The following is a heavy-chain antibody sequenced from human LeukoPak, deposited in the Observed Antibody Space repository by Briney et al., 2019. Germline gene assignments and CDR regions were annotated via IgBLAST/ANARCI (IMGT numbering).Heavy chain of an antibody. Sequence: GGSLRLSCAASGFTFSSYAMTWVRQAPGKGLEWVSAISGSGGSTWYADSVRGRFTISRDNSKNTMYLQMNRLRADDTAVYYCAKGVSGVGVPVHLDYWGQGTLVTVSS. J-gene: IGHJ4*02. D-gene: IGHD1-26*01. V-gene: IGHV3-23*01. CDR1: GFTFSSYA. CDR3: AKGVSGVGVPVHLDY. CDR2: ISGSGGST.